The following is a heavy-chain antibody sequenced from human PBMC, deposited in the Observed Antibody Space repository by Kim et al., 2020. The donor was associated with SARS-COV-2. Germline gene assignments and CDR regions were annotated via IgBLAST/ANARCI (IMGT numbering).Heavy chain of an antibody. D-gene: IGHD1-1*01. CDR3: ARGAKLLDY. J-gene: IGHJ4*02. V-gene: IGHV4-34*01. CDR1: GGSFSSYH. Sequence: SETLSLTCAVYGGSFSSYHWSWIRQPPGKGLEWIGEINHSGSTNYNSSLKSRVTISVDTSKNQFSLKLTSMTAADTALYYCARGAKLLDYWGQGTLVTVSS. CDR2: INHSGST.